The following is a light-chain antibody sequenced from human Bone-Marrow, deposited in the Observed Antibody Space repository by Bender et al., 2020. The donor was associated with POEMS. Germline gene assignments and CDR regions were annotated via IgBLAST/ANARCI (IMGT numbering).Light chain of an antibody. CDR1: NSDVGRFNY. CDR3: QSYDSSLSVYV. V-gene: IGLV2-14*01. CDR2: EVS. Sequence: QSALTQPASVSGSPGQSITISCTGTNSDVGRFNYVSWYQQHPGKAPKLMIYEVSNRPSGVPDRFSGSKSGTSASLAITGLQAEDEADFYCQSYDSSLSVYVFGTGTKVTVL. J-gene: IGLJ1*01.